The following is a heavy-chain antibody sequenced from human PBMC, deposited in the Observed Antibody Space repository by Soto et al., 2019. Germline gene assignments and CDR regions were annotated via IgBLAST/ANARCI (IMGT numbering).Heavy chain of an antibody. J-gene: IGHJ4*02. D-gene: IGHD1-26*01. CDR3: ARRIVGASRHFDY. Sequence: SETLSLTCAVSGDSIITSNWWNLVRQPPGKGLDWIGEISHSGGTNYNPSLKSRVTISLDKSKNEFSLMLASVTAADTAVYYCARRIVGASRHFDYWGQGTLVTVSS. V-gene: IGHV4-4*02. CDR2: ISHSGGT. CDR1: GDSIITSNW.